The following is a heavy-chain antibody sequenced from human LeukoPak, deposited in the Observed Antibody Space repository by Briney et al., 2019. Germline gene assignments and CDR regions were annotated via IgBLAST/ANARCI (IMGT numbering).Heavy chain of an antibody. CDR1: GGSFSGYY. J-gene: IGHJ6*02. CDR3: ARGSRGGSGYSAYYYYYYGMDV. V-gene: IGHV4-34*01. Sequence: SETPSLTCAVYGGSFSGYYWSWIRQPPGKGLEWIGEINHSGSTNYNPSLKSRVTISVDTSKNQFSLKLSSVTAADTAVYYCARGSRGGSGYSAYYYYYYGMDVWGQGTTVTVSS. CDR2: INHSGST. D-gene: IGHD3-3*01.